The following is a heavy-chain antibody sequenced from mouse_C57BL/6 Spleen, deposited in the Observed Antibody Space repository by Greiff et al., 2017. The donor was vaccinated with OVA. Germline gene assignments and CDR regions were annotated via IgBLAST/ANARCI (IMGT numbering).Heavy chain of an antibody. CDR3: ARGTDWFPFDY. CDR1: GYTFTSYG. J-gene: IGHJ2*01. D-gene: IGHD2-14*01. V-gene: IGHV1-81*01. Sequence: VQLQQSGAELARPGASVKLSCKASGYTFTSYGISWVKQRTGQGLEWIGEIYPRSGNTYYNEKFKGKATLTADKSSSTAYMELRSLTSEDSAVYFCARGTDWFPFDYWGQGTTLTVSS. CDR2: IYPRSGNT.